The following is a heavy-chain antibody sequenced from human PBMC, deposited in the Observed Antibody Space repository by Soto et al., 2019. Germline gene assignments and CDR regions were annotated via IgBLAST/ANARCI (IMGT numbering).Heavy chain of an antibody. Sequence: QLQLQASGSGLVKPSQTLSLTCAVSGGSISSGGYSWSWIRHPPGKGLEWIGDIYHSGSNYYNPSRKSGVPLSGDGSQNQFSQKLSSVTDADTAVYYCARVGAAAAYFDYWGQGPLVTVSS. CDR1: GGSISSGGYS. V-gene: IGHV4-30-2*01. J-gene: IGHJ4*02. CDR3: ARVGAAAAYFDY. D-gene: IGHD6-13*01. CDR2: IYHSGSN.